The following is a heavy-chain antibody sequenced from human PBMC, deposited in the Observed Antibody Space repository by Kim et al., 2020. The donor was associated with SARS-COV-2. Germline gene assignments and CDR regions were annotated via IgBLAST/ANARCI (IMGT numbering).Heavy chain of an antibody. V-gene: IGHV3-7*03. D-gene: IGHD6-19*01. J-gene: IGHJ4*02. CDR2: IKQDGSEK. CDR3: ARVNGYSSGWYGFVPYYFDY. Sequence: GGSLRLSCAASGFTFSSYWMSWVRQAPGKGLEWVANIKQDGSEKYYVDSVKGRFAISRDNAKNSLYLQMNSLRAEDTAVYYCARVNGYSSGWYGFVPYYFDYWGQGTLVTVSS. CDR1: GFTFSSYW.